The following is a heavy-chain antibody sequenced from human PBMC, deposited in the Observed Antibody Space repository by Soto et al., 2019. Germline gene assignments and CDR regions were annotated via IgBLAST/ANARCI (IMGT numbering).Heavy chain of an antibody. D-gene: IGHD1-1*01. CDR2: IYATGTT. CDR1: GASISGFY. J-gene: IGHJ5*02. V-gene: IGHV4-4*07. Sequence: SETLSLTCTVSGASISGFYCSCSRKSAGKGLEWIGRIYATGTTDYNPSLKSRVMMSVDTSKKQFSLKLRSVTAADTAVYYCVRDGTKTLRDWFDPWGQGISVTVSS. CDR3: VRDGTKTLRDWFDP.